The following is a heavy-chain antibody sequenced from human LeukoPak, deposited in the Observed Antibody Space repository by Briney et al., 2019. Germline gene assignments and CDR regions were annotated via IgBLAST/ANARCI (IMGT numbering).Heavy chain of an antibody. J-gene: IGHJ6*02. CDR3: AKDLWFGKLSHGMDV. Sequence: GGSLRLSCAASGFTFSSYGMHWVRQAPGKGLEWVAVISYDGSNKYYADSVKGRFTISRDNSKNTLYLQMNSLRAEDTAVYYCAKDLWFGKLSHGMDVWGQGTTVTVSS. D-gene: IGHD3-10*01. V-gene: IGHV3-30*18. CDR1: GFTFSSYG. CDR2: ISYDGSNK.